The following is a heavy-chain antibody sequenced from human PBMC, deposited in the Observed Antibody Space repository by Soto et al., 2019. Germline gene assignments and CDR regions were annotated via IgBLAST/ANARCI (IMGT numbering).Heavy chain of an antibody. J-gene: IGHJ2*01. CDR1: GFTFSSYG. V-gene: IGHV3-33*01. D-gene: IGHD2-2*02. CDR3: ARDICGYCSSTSCYKVCWYFDL. CDR2: IWYDGSNK. Sequence: QVQLVESGGGVVQPGRSLRLSCAASGFTFSSYGMHWVRQAPGKGLEWVAVIWYDGSNKYYADSVKGRFTISRDNSKNTLYLQMNSLRAEDSAVYYCARDICGYCSSTSCYKVCWYFDLWGPGTLVTVSS.